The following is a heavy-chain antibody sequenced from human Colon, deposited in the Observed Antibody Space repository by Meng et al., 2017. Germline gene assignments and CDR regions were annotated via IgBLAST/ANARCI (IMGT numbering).Heavy chain of an antibody. V-gene: IGHV4-31*11. D-gene: IGHD3-10*01. CDR2: ISYSGTT. Sequence: QVQLQESGPRLVKPSQTLSLTCAVSVDSFSSGAYYWSWIRQHPGKGLEWLGYISYSGTTYYNPSLKSRITISVDTSKNQFSLKLNSVTAADTAVYYCAREWRHYYGAGSFDHWGQGALVTVSS. CDR1: VDSFSSGAYY. CDR3: AREWRHYYGAGSFDH. J-gene: IGHJ4*02.